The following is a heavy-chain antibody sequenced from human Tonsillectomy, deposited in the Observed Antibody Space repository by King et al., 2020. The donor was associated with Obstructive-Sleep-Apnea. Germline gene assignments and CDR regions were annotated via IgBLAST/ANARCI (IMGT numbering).Heavy chain of an antibody. J-gene: IGHJ4*02. Sequence: QLQESGPGLVKPSQTLSLICTVSGGSISSGDYYWSWIRQPPGKGLEWIGYIYYSGSTYYNPSLKSRVTISIDTSKNQFSLKLSSWTAADTAVYFCARAVKTYYYDSSGLDYWGQGTLVTVSS. CDR1: GGSISSGDYY. D-gene: IGHD3-22*01. V-gene: IGHV4-30-4*01. CDR3: ARAVKTYYYDSSGLDY. CDR2: IYYSGST.